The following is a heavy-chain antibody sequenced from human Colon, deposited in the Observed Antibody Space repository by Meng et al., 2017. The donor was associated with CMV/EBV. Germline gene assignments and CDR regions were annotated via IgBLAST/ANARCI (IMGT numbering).Heavy chain of an antibody. D-gene: IGHD1-1*01. CDR3: ARAVMEGAGLDV. CDR2: IDSDGITT. V-gene: IGHV3-74*01. Sequence: GESLKISCAASGFTFSSYWMHWVRQTPGKGLVWVSRIDSDGITTRYADSVKGRFTFSRDNAKNTLYLQLNSLRAEDTAVYYCARAVMEGAGLDVWGQGTPVTVSS. CDR1: GFTFSSYW. J-gene: IGHJ6*02.